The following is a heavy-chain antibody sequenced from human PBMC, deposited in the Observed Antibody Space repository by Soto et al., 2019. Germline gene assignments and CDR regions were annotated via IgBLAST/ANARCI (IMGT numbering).Heavy chain of an antibody. CDR2: IYTTGST. D-gene: IGHD3-10*01. CDR3: ARDNSAGFDY. J-gene: IGHJ4*02. CDR1: RGSISNYY. V-gene: IGHV4-4*07. Sequence: SETLSLTCTVSRGSISNYYWSWIRQPAGKPLEWIGRIYTTGSTNTNPSLRSRVTMSLDTSQNQFSLKLTSVTAADTARYYCARDNSAGFDYWGQGTLVTVSS.